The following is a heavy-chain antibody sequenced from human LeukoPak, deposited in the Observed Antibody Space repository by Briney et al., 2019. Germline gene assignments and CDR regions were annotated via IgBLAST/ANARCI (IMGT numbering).Heavy chain of an antibody. CDR1: GVSIAGGGHY. CDR3: ARASGFYYYYGMDV. CDR2: INHSGST. V-gene: IGHV4-34*01. J-gene: IGHJ6*02. D-gene: IGHD3-10*01. Sequence: SETLSLTCSVSGVSIAGGGHYWSWIRQPPGKGLEWIGEINHSGSTNYNPSLKSRVTISVDTSKNQFSLKLSSVTAADTAVYYCARASGFYYYYGMDVWDQGTTVTVSS.